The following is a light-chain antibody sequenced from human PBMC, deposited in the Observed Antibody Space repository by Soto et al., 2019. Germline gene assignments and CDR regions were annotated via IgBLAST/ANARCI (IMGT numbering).Light chain of an antibody. CDR1: QSVSSSY. V-gene: IGKV3-20*01. CDR3: HQYGISPPVT. J-gene: IGKJ5*01. CDR2: GAS. Sequence: EIVLTQSPGTLSLSPGERATLSFRASQSVSSSYLAWYQQKPGQGPRLLIYGASSRATGIPDRFSGSGSGTDFTLTISRLEPEDFAVYYCHQYGISPPVTFGQGTRLEIK.